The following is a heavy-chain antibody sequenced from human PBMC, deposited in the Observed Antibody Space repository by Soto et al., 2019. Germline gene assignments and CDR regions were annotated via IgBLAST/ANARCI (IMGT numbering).Heavy chain of an antibody. CDR1: GFTVTRNY. CDR2: IYSGGNT. J-gene: IGHJ4*02. CDR3: ARVTHYFDY. Sequence: EVQVVETGGGLIQPGGSLRLSCAASGFTVTRNYMNWVRQAPGKGLEWVSVIYSGGNTYYADSVKGRFTISRDNSKNTLFLQMTGLRVEDTAVYYCARVTHYFDYWGQGTLVAVSS. V-gene: IGHV3-53*02.